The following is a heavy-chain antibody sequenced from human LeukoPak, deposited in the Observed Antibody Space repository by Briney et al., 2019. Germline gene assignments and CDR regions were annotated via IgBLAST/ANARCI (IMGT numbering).Heavy chain of an antibody. CDR1: GFTFSSYW. CDR3: ARGPNSNWSGLDF. CDR2: INHNGNVN. V-gene: IGHV3-7*01. J-gene: IGHJ4*02. Sequence: GGSLRLSCAASGFTFSSYWMNWARQAPGKGLEWVASINHNGNVNYYVDSVKGRFTVSRDNAKSTLYLQVNNLRAEDTAVYYCARGPNSNWSGLDFWGQGTLLTVSS. D-gene: IGHD6-6*01.